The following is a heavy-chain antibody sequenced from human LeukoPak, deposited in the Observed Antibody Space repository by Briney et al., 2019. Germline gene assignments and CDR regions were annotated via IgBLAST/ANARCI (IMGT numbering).Heavy chain of an antibody. CDR1: GFTFSSYA. V-gene: IGHV3-30*04. CDR2: ISYDGINQ. D-gene: IGHD2/OR15-2a*01. J-gene: IGHJ4*02. CDR3: VRDVFSLGDS. Sequence: GGSLRLSCATSGFTFSSYAMHWARQAPGKGLEWVALISYDGINQYYADSVKGRFIISRDFAKNTLYLQMNTLGAEDTAVYYCVRDVFSLGDSWGQGTLVTVSS.